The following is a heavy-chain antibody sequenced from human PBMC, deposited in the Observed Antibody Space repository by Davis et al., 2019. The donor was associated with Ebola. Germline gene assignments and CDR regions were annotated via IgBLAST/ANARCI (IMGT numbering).Heavy chain of an antibody. V-gene: IGHV3-15*01. CDR3: TTLTLTYDFWSGYPFDY. D-gene: IGHD3-3*01. CDR1: GFTFSNAW. Sequence: GESLKISCAASGFTFSNAWMSWVRQAPGKGLEWVGRIKSKTDGGTTDYAAPVKGRFTISRDDSKNTLYLQMNSLKTEDTAVYYCTTLTLTYDFWSGYPFDYWGQGTLVTVSS. J-gene: IGHJ4*02. CDR2: IKSKTDGGTT.